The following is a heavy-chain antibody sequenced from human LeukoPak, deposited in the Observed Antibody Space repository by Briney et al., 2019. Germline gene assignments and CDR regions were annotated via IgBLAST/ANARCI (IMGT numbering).Heavy chain of an antibody. CDR1: GFTFSKYG. V-gene: IGHV3-30*02. CDR2: IRYDGSNK. CDR3: AKGKDFWSGYSGYYFDY. J-gene: IGHJ4*02. D-gene: IGHD3-3*01. Sequence: GRSLRLSCVTTGFTFSKYGMHWVRQAPGKGLEWVAFIRYDGSNKYYADSVKGRFTISRDNSKNTLYLQMNSLRAEDTAVYYCAKGKDFWSGYSGYYFDYWGQGTLVTVSS.